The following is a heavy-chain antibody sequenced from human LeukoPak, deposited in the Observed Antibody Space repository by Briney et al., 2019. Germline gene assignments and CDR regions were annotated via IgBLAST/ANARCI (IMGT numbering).Heavy chain of an antibody. Sequence: AASVTVSCKVSGYTLTELSMHWVRQAPGKGLEWMGGFDPEDGETIYAQKFQGRVTMTEDTSTDTAYMELSSLRSEDTAVYYCATMAYYYDIGHNFDYWGQGTLVTVSS. CDR3: ATMAYYYDIGHNFDY. V-gene: IGHV1-24*01. J-gene: IGHJ4*02. CDR2: FDPEDGET. CDR1: GYTLTELS. D-gene: IGHD3-22*01.